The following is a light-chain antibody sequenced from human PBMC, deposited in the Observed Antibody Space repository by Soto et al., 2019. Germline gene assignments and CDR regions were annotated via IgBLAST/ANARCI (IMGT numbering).Light chain of an antibody. CDR1: SSDVGGYNY. V-gene: IGLV2-8*01. Sequence: QSALTQPPSASGSPGQSVTISCAGTSSDVGGYNYVSWYQQHPGKVPKLVVYEVNKRPPGVPDRFSGSKSGNTASLTVSGLQAEDEADYYCTSYAGGNNVFGTGTKVTVL. CDR3: TSYAGGNNV. CDR2: EVN. J-gene: IGLJ1*01.